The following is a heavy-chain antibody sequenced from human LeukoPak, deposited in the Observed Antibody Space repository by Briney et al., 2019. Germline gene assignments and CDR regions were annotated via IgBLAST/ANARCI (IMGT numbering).Heavy chain of an antibody. CDR2: ISSSSSYI. J-gene: IGHJ6*02. CDR3: AREVEWELLPSITVYYYYYGMDV. CDR1: GFAVNSSY. V-gene: IGHV3-21*01. Sequence: PGGSLRLSCAASGFAVNSSYMRWVRQAPGKGLEWVSSISSSSSYIYYADSVKGRFTISRDNAKNSLCPQMNSLRAEDTAVYYCAREVEWELLPSITVYYYYYGMDVWGQGTTVTVSS. D-gene: IGHD1-26*01.